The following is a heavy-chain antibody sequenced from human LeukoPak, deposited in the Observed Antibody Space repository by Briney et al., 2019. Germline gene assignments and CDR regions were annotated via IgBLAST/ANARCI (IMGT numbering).Heavy chain of an antibody. CDR2: INPNSGGA. J-gene: IGHJ4*02. CDR3: ARTTDWLFALFDY. Sequence: ASVKVSCKASGYTFTGYYMHWVRQAPGQGLEWMGRINPNSGGANYAQKFQGRVTMTRDTSISTAYMELSRLRSDDTAVYYCARTTDWLFALFDYWGQGTLVTVSS. V-gene: IGHV1-2*06. CDR1: GYTFTGYY. D-gene: IGHD3-9*01.